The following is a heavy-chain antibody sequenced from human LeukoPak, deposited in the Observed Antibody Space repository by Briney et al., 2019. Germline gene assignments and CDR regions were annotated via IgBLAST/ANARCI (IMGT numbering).Heavy chain of an antibody. CDR1: GYSFTSYW. Sequence: GESLKISCKGSGYSFTSYWIGWVRQMPGKGLEWMGIIYPGDSDTRYSPSFQGQVTISADKSISTAYLQWSSLKASDTAMYYCARSGGEYCSSTSCYRRAFDIWGQGTMVTVSS. CDR2: IYPGDSDT. CDR3: ARSGGEYCSSTSCYRRAFDI. J-gene: IGHJ3*02. D-gene: IGHD2-2*01. V-gene: IGHV5-51*01.